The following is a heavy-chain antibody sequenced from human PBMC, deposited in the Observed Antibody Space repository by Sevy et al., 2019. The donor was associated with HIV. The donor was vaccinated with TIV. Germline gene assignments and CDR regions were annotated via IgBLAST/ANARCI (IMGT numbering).Heavy chain of an antibody. CDR2: ISFDGTDK. D-gene: IGHD3-10*01. CDR1: GFTFSSYP. CDR3: GRETTMLPRGAFDF. Sequence: GGSLRLSCAASGFTFSSYPMHWVRQAPGKGLEWVSFISFDGTDKYYADSVKGRFTITRDNSKNTLFLQMNSLRAEDTAFYYGGRETTMLPRGAFDFWGQGTMVTVSS. J-gene: IGHJ3*01. V-gene: IGHV3-30-3*01.